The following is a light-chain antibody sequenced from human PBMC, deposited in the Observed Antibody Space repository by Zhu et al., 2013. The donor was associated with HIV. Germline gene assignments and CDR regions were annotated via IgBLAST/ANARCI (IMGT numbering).Light chain of an antibody. V-gene: IGLV2-23*02. J-gene: IGLJ3*02. CDR1: SSDIGNYKF. CDR2: EVN. Sequence: QSGLTQPASVSGSPGQSITISCTGTSSDIGNYKFVSWYQQHPDRAPKLLIFEVNKRPSGVSNRFSGSKSDNTASLTISGLQAEDEADYYCCSYAGSLWVFGGGTKLTVL. CDR3: CSYAGSLWV.